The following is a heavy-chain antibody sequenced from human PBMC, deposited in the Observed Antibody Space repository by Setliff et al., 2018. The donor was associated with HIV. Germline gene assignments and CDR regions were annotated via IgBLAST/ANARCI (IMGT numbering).Heavy chain of an antibody. D-gene: IGHD3-22*01. Sequence: SETLSLTCTVSGASVNSNYWAWIRQPPGKGLEWIGSLYYSGNTNYNPSLKSRVTISADTSKNQFSLKLRSVTAADTAVYYCAGVLSSGYYDGPWGQGTLVTVSS. V-gene: IGHV4-59*02. J-gene: IGHJ5*02. CDR1: GASVNSNY. CDR3: AGVLSSGYYDGP. CDR2: LYYSGNT.